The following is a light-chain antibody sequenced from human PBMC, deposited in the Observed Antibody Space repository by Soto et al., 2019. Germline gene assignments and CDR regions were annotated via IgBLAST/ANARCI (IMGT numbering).Light chain of an antibody. V-gene: IGKV1-5*03. J-gene: IGKJ1*01. Sequence: DIQMTQSPSTLSGSVGDRVTVTCRASRTISSWLAWYQQKAGQAPKLLIYAASRLQSGVPSRFSGSGSGTDFTLSITSLQPDDFATYYCHQYHSYSWTFGQGTKVDIK. CDR1: RTISSW. CDR2: AAS. CDR3: HQYHSYSWT.